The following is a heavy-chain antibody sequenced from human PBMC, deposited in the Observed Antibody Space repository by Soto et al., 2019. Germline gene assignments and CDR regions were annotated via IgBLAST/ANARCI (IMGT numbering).Heavy chain of an antibody. J-gene: IGHJ4*02. CDR1: GFTFSSYW. Sequence: GGSLRLSCAASGFTFSSYWMHLVRQAPGKGLVWVSRINSDGSSTSYADSVKGRFTISRDNAKNTLYLQMNSLRAEDTAVYYCARDISAMVRAFDYWGQGTLVTVSS. D-gene: IGHD3-10*01. CDR3: ARDISAMVRAFDY. CDR2: INSDGSST. V-gene: IGHV3-74*01.